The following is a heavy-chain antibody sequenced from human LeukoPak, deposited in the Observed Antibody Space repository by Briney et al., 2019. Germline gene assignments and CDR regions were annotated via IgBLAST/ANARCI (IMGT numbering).Heavy chain of an antibody. CDR3: ARDLSSGYSGNYGAFEY. V-gene: IGHV3-30-3*01. CDR1: GFTFSSYA. J-gene: IGHJ4*02. D-gene: IGHD1-26*01. CDR2: ISYDGNNK. Sequence: PGGFLRLSCAASGFTFSSYAMHWVRQAPGKGLEWVAVISYDGNNKHYVDSVKGRFTISRDNSKNTVYLQMNSLRAEDTAVYYCARDLSSGYSGNYGAFEYWGQGTLVIVSS.